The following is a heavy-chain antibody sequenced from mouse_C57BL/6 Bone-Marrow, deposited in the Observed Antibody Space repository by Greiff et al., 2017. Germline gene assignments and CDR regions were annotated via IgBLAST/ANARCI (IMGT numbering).Heavy chain of an antibody. CDR2: IDPSDSYT. D-gene: IGHD1-1*01. CDR3: ARGYYGSSRYAMDD. V-gene: IGHV1-59*01. CDR1: GYTFTSYW. J-gene: IGHJ4*01. Sequence: VQLQQPGAELVRPGTSVKLSCKASGYTFTSYWMHWVKQRPGQGLEWIGVIDPSDSYTNYNQKFKGKATLTVDTSSSTAYMQLSSLTSEDSAVYYCARGYYGSSRYAMDDWGQGTSVTVSS.